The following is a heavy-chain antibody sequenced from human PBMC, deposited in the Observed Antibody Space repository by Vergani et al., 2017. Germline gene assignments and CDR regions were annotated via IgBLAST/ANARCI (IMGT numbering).Heavy chain of an antibody. CDR1: GFTFSSYA. Sequence: EVQLLESGGGLVQPGGSLRLSCAASGFTFSSYAMSWVRQAPGKGLEWVSAISGSGGSTYYADSVKGRFTISSDNSKNTLYLQMNSLRAEDTAVYYCAKAGEFIAAAGYYFDYWGQGTLVTVSS. D-gene: IGHD6-13*01. J-gene: IGHJ4*02. V-gene: IGHV3-23*01. CDR3: AKAGEFIAAAGYYFDY. CDR2: ISGSGGST.